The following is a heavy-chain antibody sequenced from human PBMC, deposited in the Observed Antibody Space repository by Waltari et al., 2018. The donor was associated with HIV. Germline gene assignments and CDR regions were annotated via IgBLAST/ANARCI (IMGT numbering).Heavy chain of an antibody. CDR2: IYSSGNT. Sequence: QVQLQESGPGLVKPSQTLSLTCPVPGGPISNGSYYWNWIRQPAGKGLEWIGRIYSSGNTNYNPSLKSRVTISVDTSKNQFSLKLSSVTAADTAVYYCARGRFEGYILYYYYGMDVWGQGTTVSVSS. V-gene: IGHV4-61*02. CDR1: GGPISNGSYY. CDR3: ARGRFEGYILYYYYGMDV. D-gene: IGHD5-12*01. J-gene: IGHJ6*02.